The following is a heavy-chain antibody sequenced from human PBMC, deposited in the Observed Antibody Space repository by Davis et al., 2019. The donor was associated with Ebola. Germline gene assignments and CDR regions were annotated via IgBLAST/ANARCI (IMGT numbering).Heavy chain of an antibody. CDR2: IRYDGSNK. V-gene: IGHV3-30*02. D-gene: IGHD5-12*01. CDR3: ARGRDIVATPAALDI. Sequence: PGGSLRLSCAASGFTFSSYGMHWVRQAPGKGLEWVAFIRYDGSNKYYADSVKGRFTISRDNSKNTLYLQMNSLRAEDTAVYYCARGRDIVATPAALDIWGQGTMVTVSS. J-gene: IGHJ3*02. CDR1: GFTFSSYG.